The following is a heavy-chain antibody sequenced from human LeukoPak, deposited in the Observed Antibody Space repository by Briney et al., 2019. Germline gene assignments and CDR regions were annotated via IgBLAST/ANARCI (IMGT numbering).Heavy chain of an antibody. V-gene: IGHV3-21*01. D-gene: IGHD6-13*01. CDR1: GFTFSSYS. J-gene: IGHJ4*02. Sequence: PGGSLRLSCAASGFTFSSYSMNWVRQAPGKGLEWVSSISSSSSYIYYADSVKGRFTISRGNAKNSLYLQMNSLRAEDTAVYYCARDPGGIAVAGTSFDYWGQGTLVTVSS. CDR3: ARDPGGIAVAGTSFDY. CDR2: ISSSSSYI.